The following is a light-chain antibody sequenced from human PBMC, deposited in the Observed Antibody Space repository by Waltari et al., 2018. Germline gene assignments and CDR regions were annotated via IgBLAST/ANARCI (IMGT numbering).Light chain of an antibody. V-gene: IGKV4-1*01. CDR1: QNILHTSNNLNY. CDR2: WAS. CDR3: QQYYSAVT. J-gene: IGKJ4*01. Sequence: DIVMTQSPDSLAVSLGERATLNCQSSQNILHTSNNLNYLAWYQQKPGQPPKLLIYWASIRQFGVPARFSGGGSGTDFTLTIASLQAEDVAIYYCQQYYSAVTFGGGTKVEIK.